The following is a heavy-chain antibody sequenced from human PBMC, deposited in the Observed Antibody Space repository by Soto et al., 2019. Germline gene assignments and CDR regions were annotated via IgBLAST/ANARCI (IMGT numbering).Heavy chain of an antibody. D-gene: IGHD5-18*01. V-gene: IGHV3-11*05. CDR1: GFAFENYY. CDR2: ISENSYHT. Sequence: QVKLVESGGGVVEPGGSLRLSCAVSGFAFENYYMTWIRQAPGKGLEWLSDISENSYHTNIADSIKGRFTISRDNAKNSLYLQMDGLRVEATAVYYCARRYRAQDHWGRGTLVIVSS. CDR3: ARRYRAQDH. J-gene: IGHJ4*02.